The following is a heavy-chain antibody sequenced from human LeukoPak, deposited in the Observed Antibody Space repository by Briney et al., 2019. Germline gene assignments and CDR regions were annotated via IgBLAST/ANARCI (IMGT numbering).Heavy chain of an antibody. CDR3: AKDSGGSYLVSEIDY. CDR1: GFTFSSSG. Sequence: GGSLRLTCAASGFTFSSSGMHWVRQAPGKGLEWVAFIRFDGGNEYYADSMKGRFTISRDNSKSTLYLQMSSLRPEDTAIYYCAKDSGGSYLVSEIDYWGQGTLVTVSS. D-gene: IGHD3-16*02. J-gene: IGHJ4*02. V-gene: IGHV3-30*02. CDR2: IRFDGGNE.